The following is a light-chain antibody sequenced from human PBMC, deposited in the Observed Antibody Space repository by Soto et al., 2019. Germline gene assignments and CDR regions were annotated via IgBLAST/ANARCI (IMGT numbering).Light chain of an antibody. J-gene: IGKJ4*01. Sequence: IVVTQSPATLSLSPGDRATLSCRTSQNVKYYLAWYQQKPGQAPRLLIYDTSNRATGIPARFTGSGSGTDFTLTSSSLEPDDSAVYYCHQRGDWPTFGGGTKVEIK. CDR3: HQRGDWPT. CDR1: QNVKYY. V-gene: IGKV3-11*01. CDR2: DTS.